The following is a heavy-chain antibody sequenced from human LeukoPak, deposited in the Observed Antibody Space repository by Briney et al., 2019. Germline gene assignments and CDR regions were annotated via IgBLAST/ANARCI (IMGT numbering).Heavy chain of an antibody. J-gene: IGHJ4*02. CDR1: GFTFSSYA. CDR2: ISGSGGST. V-gene: IGHV3-23*01. D-gene: IGHD3-22*01. Sequence: PGGSLRLSCAASGFTFSSYAMSWVRQAPGKGLEWVSAISGSGGSTYYADSVKVRFTISRDNSKNTLYLQINSLRAEDTAVYYCAKDGSVVIQYYFDYWGQGTLVTVSS. CDR3: AKDGSVVIQYYFDY.